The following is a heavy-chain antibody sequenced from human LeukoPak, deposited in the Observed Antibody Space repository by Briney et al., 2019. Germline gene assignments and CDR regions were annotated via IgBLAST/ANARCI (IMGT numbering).Heavy chain of an antibody. J-gene: IGHJ4*02. V-gene: IGHV1-18*01. Sequence: ASVTVSFKASGYTFSSYGISWVRQAPGQGLEWMAWISVYNGNTKYAQKVQGRVTMTTDTSTSTAYMELRSLRSDDTAVYYCARDESSGSYYFDYWGQGTLVTVSS. D-gene: IGHD1-26*01. CDR2: ISVYNGNT. CDR3: ARDESSGSYYFDY. CDR1: GYTFSSYG.